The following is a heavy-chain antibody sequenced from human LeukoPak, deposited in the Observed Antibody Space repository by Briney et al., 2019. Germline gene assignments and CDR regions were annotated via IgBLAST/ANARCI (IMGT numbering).Heavy chain of an antibody. CDR3: ARDSTNFDY. CDR1: GFTFSSYS. J-gene: IGHJ4*02. D-gene: IGHD5-24*01. CDR2: ISISGNYI. V-gene: IGHV3-21*01. Sequence: GGSLRLSCAASGFTFSSYSMNWVRQAPGKGLEWVSSISISGNYIYYADSVKGRFTISRDNAKNSLYLQMDSLRAEDTAVYYCARDSTNFDYWGQGTLVTVSS.